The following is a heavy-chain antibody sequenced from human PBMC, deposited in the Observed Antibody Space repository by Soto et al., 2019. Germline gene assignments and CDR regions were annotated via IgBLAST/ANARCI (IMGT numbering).Heavy chain of an antibody. CDR2: INPNSGGT. CDR3: ARPSRCSSTSCYKH. J-gene: IGHJ1*01. CDR1: GYTFTGYY. Sequence: GPSLKSSCRAFGYTFTGYYSHGGERAPGQGLEWMGWINPNSGGTNYAQKFQGRVTMTRDTSISTAYMELSRLRSDDTAVYYCARPSRCSSTSCYKHWGQGTLVTVSS. D-gene: IGHD2-2*02. V-gene: IGHV1-2*02.